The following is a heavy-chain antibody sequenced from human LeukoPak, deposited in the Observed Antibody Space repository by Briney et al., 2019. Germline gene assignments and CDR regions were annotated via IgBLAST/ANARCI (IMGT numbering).Heavy chain of an antibody. Sequence: SVKVSCKASGGTFSSYAISWVRQAPGQGLKWMGGIIPIFGTANYAQKFQGRVTITADESTSTAYMELSSLRSEDTAVYYCARESDYYDSSGPFQHWGQGTLVTVSS. D-gene: IGHD3-22*01. V-gene: IGHV1-69*13. CDR1: GGTFSSYA. J-gene: IGHJ1*01. CDR3: ARESDYYDSSGPFQH. CDR2: IIPIFGTA.